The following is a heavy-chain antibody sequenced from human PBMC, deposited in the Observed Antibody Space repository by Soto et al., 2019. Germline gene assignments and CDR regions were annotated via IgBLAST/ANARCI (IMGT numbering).Heavy chain of an antibody. D-gene: IGHD3-3*01. J-gene: IGHJ4*02. CDR3: AIGLSHFITIFGVVDDYFDY. CDR1: GYTFTSYD. V-gene: IGHV1-8*01. CDR2: MNPNSGNT. Sequence: GASVKVSCKASGYTFTSYDINWVRQAXGQGLELMGWMNPNSGNTGYAQKFQGRVTMTRNTSISTAYMELSSLRSEDTAVYYCAIGLSHFITIFGVVDDYFDYWGQGTLVTVSS.